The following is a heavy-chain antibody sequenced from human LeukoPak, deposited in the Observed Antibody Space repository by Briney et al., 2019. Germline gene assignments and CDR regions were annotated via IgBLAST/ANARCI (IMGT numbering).Heavy chain of an antibody. D-gene: IGHD6-19*01. J-gene: IGHJ4*02. CDR3: ARHRGGSGWVFDY. CDR1: GYSFTTYW. CDR2: IYPGDSDT. Sequence: GESLQISCKGSGYSFTTYWIAWVRQMPGKGLEWMGVIYPGDSDTRYSPSFQGQVTISADKSISTAYLQWSSLKASDTAMYYCARHRGGSGWVFDYWGQGTLVTVSS. V-gene: IGHV5-51*01.